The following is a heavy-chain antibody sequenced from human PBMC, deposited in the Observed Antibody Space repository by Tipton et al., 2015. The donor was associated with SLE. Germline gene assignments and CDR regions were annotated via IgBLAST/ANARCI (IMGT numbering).Heavy chain of an antibody. CDR1: GGSFSDYY. CDR2: INERGKT. J-gene: IGHJ6*02. V-gene: IGHV4-34*01. D-gene: IGHD3-3*02. Sequence: TLSLTCAVSGGSFSDYYWTWIRQSPGKGLEWIGEINERGKTHYNPSLKSRVIMSVDRSKNQFSLKLQSVTAADTAVYYCASRAISGISYFYGIDVWGQGTTVTVSS. CDR3: ASRAISGISYFYGIDV.